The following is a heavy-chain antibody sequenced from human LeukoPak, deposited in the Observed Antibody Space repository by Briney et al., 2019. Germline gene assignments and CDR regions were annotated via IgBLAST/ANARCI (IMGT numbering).Heavy chain of an antibody. V-gene: IGHV3-15*01. J-gene: IGHJ4*02. CDR3: ARGLCSSTGCYQGPFDF. D-gene: IGHD2-2*01. Sequence: PGGSLRLSCAASGFVFSSAWMTWVRQAPGKGLEWVGHIKNKTYGGTTDYAAPVKGRFIISRDDSKNTLYLQMNRLRTDVTAVYYCARGLCSSTGCYQGPFDFWGQGMGHRLL. CDR1: GFVFSSAW. CDR2: IKNKTYGGTT.